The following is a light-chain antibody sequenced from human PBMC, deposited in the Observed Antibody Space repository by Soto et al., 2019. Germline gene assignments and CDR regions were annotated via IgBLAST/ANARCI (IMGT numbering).Light chain of an antibody. V-gene: IGLV2-11*01. CDR3: CSYRSGGTFV. Sequence: QSALTQPRSVSGSPGQSVTISCTGTSSDVGVYNYVSWYQQHPGKAPKLMIYDVSNRPSGVPDRFSGSKSGNTASLTISGLQAEDEADYYCCSYRSGGTFVFGSGTKLTVL. J-gene: IGLJ1*01. CDR1: SSDVGVYNY. CDR2: DVS.